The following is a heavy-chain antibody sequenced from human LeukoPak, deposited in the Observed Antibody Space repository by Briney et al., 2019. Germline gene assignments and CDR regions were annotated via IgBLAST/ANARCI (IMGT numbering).Heavy chain of an antibody. V-gene: IGHV2-70*11. CDR1: GFSLSTSGMC. CDR3: ARITRTRDAFDI. Sequence: SGPALVKPTQTLTLTCTFSGFSLSTSGMCVSWIRQPSGKALEWLARTDWDDDKYYTTSLKTRLTISKDTSKNQVVLTMTNMDPVDTATYYCARITRTRDAFDIWGQGTMVTVSS. D-gene: IGHD1-14*01. CDR2: TDWDDDK. J-gene: IGHJ3*02.